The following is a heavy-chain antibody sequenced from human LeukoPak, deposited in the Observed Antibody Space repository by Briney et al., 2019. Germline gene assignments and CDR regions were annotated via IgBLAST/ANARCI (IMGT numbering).Heavy chain of an antibody. J-gene: IGHJ6*02. D-gene: IGHD2-2*02. Sequence: PSETLSLTCAVSVGSISSGNWWSWVRQSPGKGLEWIGGIYHNGTPNYSPSLKSRVTISADTFKNHFSLKLTSVTAADTAVYYCATAPILRGEGGEHYKYGMDVWGQGTTVIVSS. CDR2: IYHNGTP. CDR3: ATAPILRGEGGEHYKYGMDV. V-gene: IGHV4-4*02. CDR1: VGSISSGNW.